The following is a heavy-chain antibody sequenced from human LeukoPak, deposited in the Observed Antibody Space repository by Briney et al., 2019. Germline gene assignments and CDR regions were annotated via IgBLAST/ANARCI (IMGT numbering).Heavy chain of an antibody. Sequence: SGGSLRLSCAASGFTFSSYAMSWVRQAPGKGLEWVSAISGSGVSTYYADSVKGRFTISRDNSKNTLYLQMNSLRAEDTAVYYCAKVNYDDNYYYYYMDVWGKGTTVTVSS. CDR3: AKVNYDDNYYYYYMDV. V-gene: IGHV3-23*01. CDR2: ISGSGVST. D-gene: IGHD3-3*01. J-gene: IGHJ6*03. CDR1: GFTFSSYA.